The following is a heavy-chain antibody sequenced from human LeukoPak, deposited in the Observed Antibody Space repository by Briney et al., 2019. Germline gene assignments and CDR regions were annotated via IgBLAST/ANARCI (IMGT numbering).Heavy chain of an antibody. Sequence: GGSLRLPCAASGFTFSSYAMSWVRQAPGKGLEWVSAISGSGGSTYYADSVKGWFTISRDNSKNTLYLQMNSLRAEDTAVYYCAKDLRRGYCSGGSCYSYLLGYFDYWGQGTLVTVSS. V-gene: IGHV3-23*01. D-gene: IGHD2-15*01. CDR3: AKDLRRGYCSGGSCYSYLLGYFDY. CDR1: GFTFSSYA. CDR2: ISGSGGST. J-gene: IGHJ4*02.